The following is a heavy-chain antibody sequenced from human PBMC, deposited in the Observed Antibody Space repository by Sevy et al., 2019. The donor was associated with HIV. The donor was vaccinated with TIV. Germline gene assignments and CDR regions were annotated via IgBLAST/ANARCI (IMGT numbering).Heavy chain of an antibody. V-gene: IGHV3-48*01. CDR3: ARVGIVVGGAFDI. Sequence: GGSLRLSCAASGFTFRSYTMNWVRQAPGTGLEWVSYISSSSSTIYYADSVKGRFTISRENAKNSLYLQMNNLRADDTAVYYCARVGIVVGGAFDIWGQGTMVTVSS. CDR2: ISSSSSTI. J-gene: IGHJ3*02. D-gene: IGHD2-15*01. CDR1: GFTFRSYT.